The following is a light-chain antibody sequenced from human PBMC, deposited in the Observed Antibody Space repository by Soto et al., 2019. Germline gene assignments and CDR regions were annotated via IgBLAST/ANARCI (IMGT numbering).Light chain of an antibody. V-gene: IGKV3-20*01. CDR2: GAS. Sequence: ELVLTQSQGTLSLSPGERATLSCRASQSVSTNYLAWYQRKPGQAPRLLIYGASSRATDIPDRFSGSGSGTDFTLTITRLKTEDFAVYYCQQDGSSPPTFGQGTKVEL. CDR3: QQDGSSPPT. CDR1: QSVSTNY. J-gene: IGKJ1*01.